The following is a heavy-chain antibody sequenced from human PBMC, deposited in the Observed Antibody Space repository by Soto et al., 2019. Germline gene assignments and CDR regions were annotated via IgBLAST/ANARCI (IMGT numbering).Heavy chain of an antibody. J-gene: IGHJ6*02. CDR3: AKEVVVEPAGRSHYYYYGLDV. Sequence: EVQLVESGGGFVQPGGSLRLSCAASGFSFSIYAMSWVRQAPGKGLEWVSVISGSGGRTYYADSVKGRFTMSRDNSKKTVYLEMTSLKAEDTATYYCAKEVVVEPAGRSHYYYYGLDVWGQGTTVTVSS. D-gene: IGHD2-2*01. CDR2: ISGSGGRT. V-gene: IGHV3-23*04. CDR1: GFSFSIYA.